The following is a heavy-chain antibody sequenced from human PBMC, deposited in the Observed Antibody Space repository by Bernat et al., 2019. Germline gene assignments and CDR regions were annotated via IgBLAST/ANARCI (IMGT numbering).Heavy chain of an antibody. Sequence: EVQLVESGGGFIQTGGSLRLSCAASGFIFSNYWMTWVRQAPGKGLEWVANIKQDGSEKYYVDSVKGRFTISRDNAKNSLYLQMNSLRAEDTAVYYCARDYRSSSGRTMDVWGQGTTVTVSS. J-gene: IGHJ6*02. V-gene: IGHV3-7*03. CDR3: ARDYRSSSGRTMDV. CDR1: GFIFSNYW. D-gene: IGHD6-19*01. CDR2: IKQDGSEK.